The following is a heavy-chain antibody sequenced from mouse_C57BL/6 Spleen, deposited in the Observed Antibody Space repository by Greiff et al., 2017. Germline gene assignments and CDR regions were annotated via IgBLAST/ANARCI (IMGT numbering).Heavy chain of an antibody. V-gene: IGHV10-3*01. CDR1: GFTFNTYA. D-gene: IGHD2-3*01. CDR2: IRSNSSNYAT. J-gene: IGHJ1*03. Sequence: GGGLVQPKGSLKLSCAASGFTFNTYAMHWVRQAPGKGLEWVARIRSNSSNYATYYADSVKDRFTISRDDSQSMLYLQMNTLQTEDTAMHYCVRDAYDGYYHWYFDVWRTGTTVTVSS. CDR3: VRDAYDGYYHWYFDV.